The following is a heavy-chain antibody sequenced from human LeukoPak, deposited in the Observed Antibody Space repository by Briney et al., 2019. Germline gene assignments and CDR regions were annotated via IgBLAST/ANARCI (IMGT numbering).Heavy chain of an antibody. D-gene: IGHD2-2*01. CDR3: ARDLSSSTSCYSY. CDR2: ISPSGNYI. V-gene: IGHV3-21*01. Sequence: GGFLRLSCAASGFTFSSHSMNWVRQAPGKGLEWVSSISPSGNYIYYADSVEGRFTISRDNAKNSLYLQMNSLRAEDTAVYYCARDLSSSTSCYSYWGQGTLATVSS. J-gene: IGHJ4*02. CDR1: GFTFSSHS.